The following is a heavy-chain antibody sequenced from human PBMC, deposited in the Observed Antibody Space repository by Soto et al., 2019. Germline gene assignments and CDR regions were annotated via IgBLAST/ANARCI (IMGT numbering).Heavy chain of an antibody. CDR2: INTNGRTT. CDR3: ARVGVADRPPPLDY. J-gene: IGHJ4*02. Sequence: GGSLRLSCEVSGFTFTSYNLQWVRQAPGKGLEWVSSINTNGRTTDYADSVKGRFIISRDNAKNSLYLQMNSLRAEDTAVYYCARVGVADRPPPLDYWGQGTLVTVSS. D-gene: IGHD6-19*01. CDR1: GFTFTSYN. V-gene: IGHV3-48*04.